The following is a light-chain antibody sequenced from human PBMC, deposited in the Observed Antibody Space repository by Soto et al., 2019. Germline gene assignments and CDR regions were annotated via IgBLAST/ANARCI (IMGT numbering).Light chain of an antibody. V-gene: IGKV1-5*03. CDR1: QSISSW. Sequence: DIQMTQSPSTLSASVGDRVTITCRASQSISSWLDGYQQKPGKAPKLLIYKASNLERGVPSRFRGSESETEFTLTSSSRQPDDFTNSYCQQYNSYPQPLGQGTKLEIK. CDR3: QQYNSYPQP. J-gene: IGKJ2*01. CDR2: KAS.